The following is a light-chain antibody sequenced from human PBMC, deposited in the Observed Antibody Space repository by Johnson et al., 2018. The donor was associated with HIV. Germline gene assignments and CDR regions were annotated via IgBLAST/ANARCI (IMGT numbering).Light chain of an antibody. CDR3: GTLDSSLSAYV. Sequence: QSVLTQPPSVSAAPGQKVTISCSGSSSNIGNNYVSWYQQLPGTAPKLLIFDNNKRPSGIPDRFSASKSGTSATLGITGLQTGDEADYYCGTLDSSLSAYVFGTGTKVTVL. CDR2: DNN. V-gene: IGLV1-51*01. CDR1: SSNIGNNY. J-gene: IGLJ1*01.